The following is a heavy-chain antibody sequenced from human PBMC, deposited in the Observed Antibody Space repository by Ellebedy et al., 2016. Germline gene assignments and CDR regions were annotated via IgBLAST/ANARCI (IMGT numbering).Heavy chain of an antibody. CDR3: ATDQLAGGSYQYAFDI. CDR2: FDPEDGET. V-gene: IGHV1-24*01. J-gene: IGHJ3*02. Sequence: ASVKVSCKVSGYTLTELSMHWVRQAPGKGLEWMGGFDPEDGETIYAQKFQGRVTMTEDTSTDTAYMELSSLRSEDTAVYYCATDQLAGGSYQYAFDIWGQGTMVTVSS. D-gene: IGHD1-26*01. CDR1: GYTLTELS.